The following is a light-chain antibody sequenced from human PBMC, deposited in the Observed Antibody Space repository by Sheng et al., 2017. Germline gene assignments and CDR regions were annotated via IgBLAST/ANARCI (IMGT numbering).Light chain of an antibody. Sequence: AIQLTQSPSSLSASVGDRVAFTCRASQGISSDLAWYRQKAGKAPELLIYAAATLQSGVPSRFSGSGSGTDFTLTISSLQPEDFATYYCQQYSRYPITFGQGTRLEIQ. CDR2: AAA. J-gene: IGKJ5*01. CDR3: QQYSRYPIT. CDR1: QGISSD. V-gene: IGKV1-13*02.